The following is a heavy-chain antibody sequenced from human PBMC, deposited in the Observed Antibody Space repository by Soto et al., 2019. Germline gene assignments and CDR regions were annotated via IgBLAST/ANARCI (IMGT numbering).Heavy chain of an antibody. J-gene: IGHJ3*02. D-gene: IGHD1-26*01. CDR1: GYTFTSYD. V-gene: IGHV1-8*01. CDR3: ARVVMGGVNDAFDI. Sequence: ASVKVSCKASGYTFTSYDINRVRQATGQGLEWMGWMNPNSGNTGYAQKFQGRVTMTRNTSISTAYMELSSLRSEDTAVYYCARVVMGGVNDAFDIWGQGTMVTVSS. CDR2: MNPNSGNT.